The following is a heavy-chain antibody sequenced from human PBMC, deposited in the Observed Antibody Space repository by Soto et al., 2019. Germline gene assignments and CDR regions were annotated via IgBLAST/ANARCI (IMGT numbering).Heavy chain of an antibody. J-gene: IGHJ5*02. CDR1: GYSFTNND. CDR2: TNPGSGDT. D-gene: IGHD3-16*01. Sequence: ASVKVSCKASGYSFTNNDVSWVRQATGQGLEWMGWTNPGSGDTGYAQKFQGRVTMTRDISIATAYMELSSLRSDDTAIYYCARMGTFGSLNLFDPWGQGTLVTLFS. V-gene: IGHV1-8*01. CDR3: ARMGTFGSLNLFDP.